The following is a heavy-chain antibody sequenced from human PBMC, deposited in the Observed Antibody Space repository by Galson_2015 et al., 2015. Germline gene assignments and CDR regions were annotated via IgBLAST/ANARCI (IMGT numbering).Heavy chain of an antibody. D-gene: IGHD4-17*01. CDR2: ISGSGGST. V-gene: IGHV3-23*01. J-gene: IGHJ3*02. Sequence: SCAASGFTFSSYAMSWVRQAPGKGLEWVSAISGSGGSTYYADSVKGRFTISRDNSKNTLYLQMNSLRAEDTAVYYCARDVGGSLEANDYGDSADAFDIWGQGTMVTVSS. CDR3: ARDVGGSLEANDYGDSADAFDI. CDR1: GFTFSSYA.